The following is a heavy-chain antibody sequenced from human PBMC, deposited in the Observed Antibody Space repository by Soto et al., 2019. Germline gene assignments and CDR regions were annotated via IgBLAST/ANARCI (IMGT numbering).Heavy chain of an antibody. V-gene: IGHV3-30-3*01. Sequence: QVQLVEPGGGVVQPGRSLRLSCAASGFTFSSYAMHWVRQAPGKGLEWVAVISYDGSNKYYADSVKGRFTISRDNSKNTLYLQMNSLRAEDTAVYYCARSRSFWSGRKRNYYYYYGMDVWGQGTTVTVSS. D-gene: IGHD3-3*01. CDR3: ARSRSFWSGRKRNYYYYYGMDV. J-gene: IGHJ6*02. CDR2: ISYDGSNK. CDR1: GFTFSSYA.